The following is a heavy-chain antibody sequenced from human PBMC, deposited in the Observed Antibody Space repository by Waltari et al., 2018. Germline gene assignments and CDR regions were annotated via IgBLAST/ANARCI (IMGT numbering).Heavy chain of an antibody. CDR2: IYYSGST. Sequence: QLQLQESGPGLVKPSGTLSLTCTVSGGSISSSSYYWGWIRQPPGKGLEWIGSIYYSGSTYYNPSLKSRVTISVDTSKNQFSLKLSSVTAADTAVYYCARQDLSSGWYSLDYWGQGTLVTVSS. CDR3: ARQDLSSGWYSLDY. V-gene: IGHV4-39*01. D-gene: IGHD6-19*01. J-gene: IGHJ4*02. CDR1: GGSISSSSYY.